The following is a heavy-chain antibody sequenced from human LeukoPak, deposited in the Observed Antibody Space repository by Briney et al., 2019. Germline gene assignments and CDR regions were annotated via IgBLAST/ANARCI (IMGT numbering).Heavy chain of an antibody. D-gene: IGHD3-22*01. CDR1: GFTFSSYG. CDR3: AKAYYYDSSGYYSLQYFDI. CDR2: ISYDGSNK. Sequence: GRSLRLSCAASGFTFSSYGMHWVRQAPGKGLEWVAVISYDGSNKYYADSVKGRFTISRDNSKNTLYLQMNSLRAEDTAVYYCAKAYYYDSSGYYSLQYFDIWGQGTMVTVSS. J-gene: IGHJ3*02. V-gene: IGHV3-30*18.